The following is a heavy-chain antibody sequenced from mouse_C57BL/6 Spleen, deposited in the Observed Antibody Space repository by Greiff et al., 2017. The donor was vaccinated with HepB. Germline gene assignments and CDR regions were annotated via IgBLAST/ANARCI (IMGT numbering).Heavy chain of an antibody. V-gene: IGHV1-61*01. CDR1: GYTFTSYW. D-gene: IGHD3-3*01. CDR3: ARREGTHFDY. CDR2: IYPSDSET. Sequence: QVQLQQPGAELVRPGSSVKLSCKASGYTFTSYWMAWVKQRPGQGLEWIGNIYPSDSETHYNQKFKDKATLTVDKSSSTAYMQRSSLTSEDSAVYYCARREGTHFDYWGQGTTLTVSS. J-gene: IGHJ2*01.